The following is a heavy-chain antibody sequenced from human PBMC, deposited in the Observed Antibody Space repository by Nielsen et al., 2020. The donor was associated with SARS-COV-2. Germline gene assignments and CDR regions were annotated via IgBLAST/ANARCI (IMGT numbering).Heavy chain of an antibody. D-gene: IGHD3-10*01. CDR3: ATQAEGYKSPYDY. Sequence: GESLKISCATSGFTFSYYAMTWVRQAPGKGLEWVSIIGAGGDSIYYADSVKGRFTISRDNSKNTLYLQINSLRADDTAVYYCATQAEGYKSPYDYWGQGTLVTVSS. V-gene: IGHV3-23*01. J-gene: IGHJ4*02. CDR1: GFTFSYYA. CDR2: IGAGGDSI.